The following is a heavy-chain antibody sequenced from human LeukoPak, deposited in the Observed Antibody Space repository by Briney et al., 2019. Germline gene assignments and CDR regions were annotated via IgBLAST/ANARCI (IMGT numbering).Heavy chain of an antibody. V-gene: IGHV3-43*01. D-gene: IGHD5-18*01. J-gene: IGHJ3*02. CDR3: AKSIAMVTWGAFDI. Sequence: GGSLRLSCAASGFTFDDYTMNWARQTPRKGLEWVSLVTWDGGTTYYSDSVKGRFTISRDNGKNSLYLQMNSLRTEDTALYYCAKSIAMVTWGAFDIWGQGTMVTVSS. CDR1: GFTFDDYT. CDR2: VTWDGGTT.